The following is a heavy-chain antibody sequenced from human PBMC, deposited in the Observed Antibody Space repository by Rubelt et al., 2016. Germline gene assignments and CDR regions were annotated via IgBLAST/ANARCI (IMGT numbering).Heavy chain of an antibody. D-gene: IGHD6-19*01. CDR2: FDPEDGET. Sequence: QVQLVQSGAEVKKPGASVKVSCKVSGYTLTEFSMHWVRQAPGKGLEWMGGFDPEDGETIYAQKFQGRVTMTTDTSTSTAYMGLRSLRADDTAVYYCARDRDGWQWLAPSLPDAFDIWGQGTMVTVSS. CDR1: GYTLTEFS. CDR3: ARDRDGWQWLAPSLPDAFDI. J-gene: IGHJ3*02. V-gene: IGHV1-24*01.